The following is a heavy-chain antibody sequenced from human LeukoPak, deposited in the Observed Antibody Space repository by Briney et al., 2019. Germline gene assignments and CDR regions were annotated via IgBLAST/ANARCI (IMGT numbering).Heavy chain of an antibody. Sequence: TSANVSFKASGYTFTVYYIHWVRQAPGQGHEWMGLINPNSGGTNYAQKFQGRVTMTRDTSISTAYMELSRLRSDDTAVYYCARGGPFGHRTITMTLFDPWGQGTLVTVSS. V-gene: IGHV1-2*02. D-gene: IGHD3-22*01. CDR2: INPNSGGT. CDR1: GYTFTVYY. J-gene: IGHJ5*02. CDR3: ARGGPFGHRTITMTLFDP.